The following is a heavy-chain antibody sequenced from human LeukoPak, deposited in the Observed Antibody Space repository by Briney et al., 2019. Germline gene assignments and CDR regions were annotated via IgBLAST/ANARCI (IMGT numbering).Heavy chain of an antibody. CDR2: IGGSGGST. J-gene: IGHJ4*02. CDR1: GFTFSSYA. Sequence: GGSLRLSCAASGFTFSSYAMSWVRQAPGKGLEWVSVIGGSGGSTYYADSVKGRFTISRDNSKNTLYLQMSSLRAEDTAVYYCAKKKRELRGFDYWGQGTLVTVSS. CDR3: AKKKRELRGFDY. D-gene: IGHD1-7*01. V-gene: IGHV3-23*01.